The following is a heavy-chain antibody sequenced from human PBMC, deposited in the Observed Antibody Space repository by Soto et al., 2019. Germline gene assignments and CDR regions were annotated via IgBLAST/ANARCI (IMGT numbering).Heavy chain of an antibody. CDR3: ARAPGYYDSSGGY. V-gene: IGHV4-59*12. CDR2: IYYSGST. Sequence: SETLSLTCTVSGGSISSYYWSWIRQPPGKGLEWIGYIYYSGSTNYNPSLKSRVTISVDTSKNQFSLKLSSVTAADTAVYYCARAPGYYDSSGGYWGQGTLVTVSS. D-gene: IGHD3-22*01. CDR1: GGSISSYY. J-gene: IGHJ4*02.